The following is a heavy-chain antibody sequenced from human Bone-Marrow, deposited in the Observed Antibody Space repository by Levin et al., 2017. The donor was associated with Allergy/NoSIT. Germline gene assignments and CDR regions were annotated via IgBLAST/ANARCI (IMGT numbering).Heavy chain of an antibody. V-gene: IGHV4-39*07. Sequence: SQTLSLTCTVSGGSVRSSSYYWGWIRQPPGKGLEWIGSIYYSGNIYYNPSLKSRVTISVDTSKNQFSLKLSSVTAADTAVYYCARGYDSSGYPLDYWGQGTLVTVSS. CDR2: IYYSGNI. CDR3: ARGYDSSGYPLDY. CDR1: GGSVRSSSYY. D-gene: IGHD3-22*01. J-gene: IGHJ4*02.